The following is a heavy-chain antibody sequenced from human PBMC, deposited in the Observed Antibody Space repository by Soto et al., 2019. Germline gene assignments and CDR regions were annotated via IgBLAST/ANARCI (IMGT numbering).Heavy chain of an antibody. CDR1: GDSVSIG. Sequence: QTLSLTCGISGDSVSIGWSWMRQSPSRGLEWLGRIYYRSKWYYDYAPSVEGRIAINPDTSKNQFSLKLSSVTAADTAVYYCARFGSGWWFDYWGQGTPVTVSS. CDR2: IYYRSKWYY. CDR3: ARFGSGWWFDY. D-gene: IGHD6-19*01. V-gene: IGHV6-1*01. J-gene: IGHJ4*02.